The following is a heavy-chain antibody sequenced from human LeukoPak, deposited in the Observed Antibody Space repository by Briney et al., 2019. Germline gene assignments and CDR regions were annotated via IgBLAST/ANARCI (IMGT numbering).Heavy chain of an antibody. CDR1: GYSFTSYW. Sequence: GESLKISGQGSGYSFTSYWISWVRQIPGKGLDWTGRIEPSDSYTNYSPSFQGHVTISADKSISTAYLQWSSLKASDTAMYYCARHGTGYSSSWYYYWGQGTLVTVSS. CDR2: IEPSDSYT. CDR3: ARHGTGYSSSWYYY. J-gene: IGHJ4*02. V-gene: IGHV5-10-1*01. D-gene: IGHD6-13*01.